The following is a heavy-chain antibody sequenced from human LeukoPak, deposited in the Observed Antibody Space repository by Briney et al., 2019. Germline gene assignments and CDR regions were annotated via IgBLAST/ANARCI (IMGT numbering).Heavy chain of an antibody. Sequence: GGSLRLSCAASGFTFSSYGMHWVRQAPGKGLEWVAVISYDGSNKYYADSVKGRITISRDNSKNTLYLQMNSLRAEDTAVYYCAKDRGSGWYAAYYYGMDVWGQGTTVTVSS. CDR2: ISYDGSNK. J-gene: IGHJ6*02. CDR1: GFTFSSYG. D-gene: IGHD6-19*01. V-gene: IGHV3-30*18. CDR3: AKDRGSGWYAAYYYGMDV.